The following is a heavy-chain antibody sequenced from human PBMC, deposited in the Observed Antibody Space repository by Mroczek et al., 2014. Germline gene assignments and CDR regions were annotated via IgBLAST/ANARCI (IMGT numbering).Heavy chain of an antibody. CDR1: GFSLSTSGVG. Sequence: SGPTLVKPTQTLTLTCTFSGFSLSTSGVGVGWIRQPPGKALEWLALIYWNDDKRYSPSLKSRLTITKDTSKNQVVLTMTNMDPVDTATYYCAHSFTNGFGVSRMNWFTPGVREPWSTVSS. V-gene: IGHV2-5*01. CDR2: IYWNDDK. D-gene: IGHD3-3*01. CDR3: AHSFTNGFGVSRMNWFTP. J-gene: IGHJ5*02.